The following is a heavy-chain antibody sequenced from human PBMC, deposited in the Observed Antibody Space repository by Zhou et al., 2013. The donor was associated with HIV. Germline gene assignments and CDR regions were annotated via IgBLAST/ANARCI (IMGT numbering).Heavy chain of an antibody. Sequence: QVQLVQSGAEVKKPGSSVKVSCKASGGTFSSYAISWVRQAPGQGLEWMGGIIPIFGTANYAQKFQGRVTITTDESTSTAYMELSSLRSEDTAVYYCARVMVRGVGDYYYYGMDVWGQGTTVTVSS. CDR3: ARVMVRGVGDYYYYGMDV. J-gene: IGHJ6*02. D-gene: IGHD3-10*01. V-gene: IGHV1-69*05. CDR2: IIPIFGTA. CDR1: GGTFSSYA.